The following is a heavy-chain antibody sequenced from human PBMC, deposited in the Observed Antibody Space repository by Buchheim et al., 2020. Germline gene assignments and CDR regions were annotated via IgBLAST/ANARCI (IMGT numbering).Heavy chain of an antibody. CDR3: ARGLSVVVVVAATGGSWFDP. J-gene: IGHJ5*02. D-gene: IGHD2-15*01. Sequence: VQLQQWGAGLLKPSETLSLTCAVYGGSFSGYYWSWIRQPPGKGLEWIGEINHSGSTNYNPSLKSRVTISVDTSKNQFSLKLSSVTAADTAVYYCARGLSVVVVVAATGGSWFDPWGQGTL. CDR1: GGSFSGYY. CDR2: INHSGST. V-gene: IGHV4-34*01.